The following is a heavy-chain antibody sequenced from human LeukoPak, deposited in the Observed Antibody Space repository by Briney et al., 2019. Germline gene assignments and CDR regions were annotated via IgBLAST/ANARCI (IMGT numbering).Heavy chain of an antibody. J-gene: IGHJ4*02. CDR2: INHSGST. CDR1: GGSFSGYY. CDR3: AGDGGATMVRGVATYDS. D-gene: IGHD3-10*01. Sequence: PSETLSLTCAVYGGSFSGYYWSWIRQPPGKGLEWIGEINHSGSTNYNPSLKSRVTISVETSKNQFSLKLSSVTAADTAVYYCAGDGGATMVRGVATYDSWGQGTLVTVSS. V-gene: IGHV4-34*01.